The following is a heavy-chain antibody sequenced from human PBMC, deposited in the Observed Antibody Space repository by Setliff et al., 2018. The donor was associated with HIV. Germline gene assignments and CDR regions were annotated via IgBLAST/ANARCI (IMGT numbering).Heavy chain of an antibody. Sequence: GGSLRLSCAASGFTFNAYAMHWVRQPPGKGLEWVSGISSNTDNIYYADSVKGRFTISRDTSKNTLFLQINSLRPEDTAVYYCARISVASRYNSDMDVWGKGTTVTVSS. CDR1: GFTFNAYA. CDR3: ARISVASRYNSDMDV. CDR2: ISSNTDNI. V-gene: IGHV3-9*01. D-gene: IGHD5-12*01. J-gene: IGHJ6*03.